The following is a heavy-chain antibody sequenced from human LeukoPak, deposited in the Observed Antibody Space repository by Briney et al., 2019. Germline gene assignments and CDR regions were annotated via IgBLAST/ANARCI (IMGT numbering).Heavy chain of an antibody. J-gene: IGHJ4*02. CDR1: GGSIGDGYW. D-gene: IGHD3-10*01. Sequence: SETLSLTCAVSGGSIGDGYWWSWVRQPPGKGLEWIGYIYYSGSTYYNPSLKSRVTISVDTSKNQFSLKLSSVTAADTAVYYCARDDYYGSGSFFDYWGQGTLVTVSS. CDR3: ARDDYYGSGSFFDY. V-gene: IGHV4-30-4*08. CDR2: IYYSGST.